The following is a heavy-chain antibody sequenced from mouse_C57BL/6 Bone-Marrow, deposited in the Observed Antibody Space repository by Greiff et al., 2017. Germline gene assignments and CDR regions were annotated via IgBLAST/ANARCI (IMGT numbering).Heavy chain of an antibody. V-gene: IGHV1-20*01. D-gene: IGHD2-1*01. CDR2: INPYNGDT. J-gene: IGHJ2*01. CDR1: GYSFTGYF. Sequence: EVQLQQSGPELVKPGDSVKISCKASGYSFTGYFMNWVMQSHGKSLEWIGRINPYNGDTFYNQKFKGKATLTVDKSSSTAHMELRSLTSEDSAVYYCARGDYGNYEGDYWGQGTTLTVSS. CDR3: ARGDYGNYEGDY.